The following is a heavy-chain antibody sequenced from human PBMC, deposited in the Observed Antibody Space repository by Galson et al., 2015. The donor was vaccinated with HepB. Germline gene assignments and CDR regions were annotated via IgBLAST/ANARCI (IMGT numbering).Heavy chain of an antibody. CDR1: GFIFSSYW. Sequence: SLRLSCAASGFIFSSYWMSWVRQAPGKGLEWVANIKQDGSEKYYVDSVKGRLTISRDNAKSSLYLQMNSLRVEDTAVYYCARRPYSGYNPFDYWGQGTLVTVSS. D-gene: IGHD2-21*01. V-gene: IGHV3-7*03. CDR3: ARRPYSGYNPFDY. J-gene: IGHJ4*02. CDR2: IKQDGSEK.